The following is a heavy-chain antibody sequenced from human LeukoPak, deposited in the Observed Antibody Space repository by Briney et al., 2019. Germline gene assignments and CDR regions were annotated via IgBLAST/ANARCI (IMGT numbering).Heavy chain of an antibody. V-gene: IGHV4-59*01. CDR3: ARDPIVGATENYFDY. J-gene: IGHJ4*02. CDR1: GGSISSYY. D-gene: IGHD1-26*01. Sequence: PSETLSLTCTVSGGSISSYYWCWIRQPPGKGLEWIGYIYYSGSTNYNPSLKSRVTISVGTSKNQFSLKLSSVTAADTAVYYCARDPIVGATENYFDYWGQGTLVTVSS. CDR2: IYYSGST.